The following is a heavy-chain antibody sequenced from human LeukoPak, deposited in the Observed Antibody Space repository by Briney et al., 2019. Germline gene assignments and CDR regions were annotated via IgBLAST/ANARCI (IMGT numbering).Heavy chain of an antibody. CDR3: ASQLAYYYDSSGYSYAFDI. Sequence: ASVKVSCKTSGYTFTSYGISWVRQAPGQGLEWVGWISAYNGDTRYAPKLQGRVTMTTDTSTSTSYMDLRSLRSDDTAVYYCASQLAYYYDSSGYSYAFDIWGQGTMVTVSS. J-gene: IGHJ3*02. D-gene: IGHD3-22*01. CDR1: GYTFTSYG. CDR2: ISAYNGDT. V-gene: IGHV1-18*01.